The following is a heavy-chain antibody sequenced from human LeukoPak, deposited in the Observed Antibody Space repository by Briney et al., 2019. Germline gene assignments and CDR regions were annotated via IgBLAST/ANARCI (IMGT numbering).Heavy chain of an antibody. CDR2: IYHSGST. CDR3: ARDVGYSYGPYWYVDL. D-gene: IGHD5-18*01. CDR1: GGSISSSNW. V-gene: IGHV4-4*02. J-gene: IGHJ2*01. Sequence: PSETLSLTCAVSGGSISSSNWWSWVRQPPGKGLEWIGEIYHSGSTNYNPSLKGRVTISVDKSKNQLSLKLSSVTAADTAVYYCARDVGYSYGPYWYVDLWGRGTLVTVSS.